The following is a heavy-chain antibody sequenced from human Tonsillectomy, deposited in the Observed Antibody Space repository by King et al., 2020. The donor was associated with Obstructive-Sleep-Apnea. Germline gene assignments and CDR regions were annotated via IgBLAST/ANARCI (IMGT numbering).Heavy chain of an antibody. CDR3: ARDLENSGSVEAD. CDR1: GFTFSSYA. V-gene: IGHV3-30-3*01. Sequence: VQLVESGGGVVQPGRSLRLSCAASGFTFSSYAIHWVRQAPGKGLEWVAVISYDGSNKYYADSVKGRFTISRDNSKNTLYLQMNSLRAEDTAVYYCARDLENSGSVEADWGQGTLVTVSS. J-gene: IGHJ4*02. D-gene: IGHD1-26*01. CDR2: ISYDGSNK.